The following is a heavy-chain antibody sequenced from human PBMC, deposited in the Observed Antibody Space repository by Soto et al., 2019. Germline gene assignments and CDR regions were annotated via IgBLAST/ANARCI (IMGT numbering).Heavy chain of an antibody. CDR3: ARERSGSYFDY. V-gene: IGHV1-8*01. J-gene: IGHJ4*02. Sequence: QVQLVQSGAEVKKPGASVKVSCKASGYTFTSYDINWVRQATGQGLEWMGWMNPNSGNTGYAQKFQSXXTXTXTTSISTAYMELSSLRSEDTAVYYCARERSGSYFDYWGQGTLVTVSS. D-gene: IGHD1-26*01. CDR1: GYTFTSYD. CDR2: MNPNSGNT.